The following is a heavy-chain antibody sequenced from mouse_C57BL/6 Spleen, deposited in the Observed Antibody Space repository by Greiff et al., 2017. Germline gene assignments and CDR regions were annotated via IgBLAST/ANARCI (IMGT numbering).Heavy chain of an antibody. V-gene: IGHV3-6*01. J-gene: IGHJ2*01. CDR3: AIYSNYENFDY. Sequence: EVKLMESGPGLVKPSQSLSLTCSVTGYSITSGYYWNWIRQFPGNKLEWMGYISYDGSNNYNPSLKNRITITRDTSKNQFFLKLNSVTTEDTATYYCAIYSNYENFDYWGQGTTLTVSS. D-gene: IGHD2-5*01. CDR2: ISYDGSN. CDR1: GYSITSGYY.